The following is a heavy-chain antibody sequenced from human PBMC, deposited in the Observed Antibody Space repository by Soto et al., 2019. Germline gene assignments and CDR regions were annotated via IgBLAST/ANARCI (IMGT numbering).Heavy chain of an antibody. J-gene: IGHJ4*02. CDR3: ASSRQSFAGVDY. D-gene: IGHD3-10*01. CDR1: GGSISSSSYY. Sequence: PSETLSLTCTVSGGSISSSSYYWGWIRQPPGKGLEWIGSIYYSGSTYYNPSLKSRVTISVDPSKNQFSLKLSSVTAADTAVYYCASSRQSFAGVDYWGQGTLVTVSS. CDR2: IYYSGST. V-gene: IGHV4-39*01.